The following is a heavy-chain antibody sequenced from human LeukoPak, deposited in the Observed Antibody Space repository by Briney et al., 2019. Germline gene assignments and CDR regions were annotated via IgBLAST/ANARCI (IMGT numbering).Heavy chain of an antibody. D-gene: IGHD1-1*01. CDR2: IYYSGST. V-gene: IGHV4-30-4*08. J-gene: IGHJ3*02. CDR3: ARDFYRGNAHDAFDI. Sequence: SETLSLTCTVSGGSNSSGDYYWSWIRQPPGKGLEWIGYIYYSGSTYYNPSLKSRVTISVDTSKNQFSLKLSSVTAADTAVYYCARDFYRGNAHDAFDIWGQGTMVTVSS. CDR1: GGSNSSGDYY.